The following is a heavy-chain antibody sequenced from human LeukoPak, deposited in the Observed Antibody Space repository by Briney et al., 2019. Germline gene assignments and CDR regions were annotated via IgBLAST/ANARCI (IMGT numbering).Heavy chain of an antibody. CDR1: GFTFSSYA. CDR2: ISYDGSNK. V-gene: IGHV3-30-3*01. CDR3: ARGTMASDF. Sequence: GRSLRLSCAASGFTFSSYAMHWVRQAPGKGLEWVAVISYDGSNKYYADSVKGRFTISRDNSKNTLYLQMNSLRAEDTAMYYCARGTMASDFWGQGTLVTVSS. D-gene: IGHD3-10*01. J-gene: IGHJ4*02.